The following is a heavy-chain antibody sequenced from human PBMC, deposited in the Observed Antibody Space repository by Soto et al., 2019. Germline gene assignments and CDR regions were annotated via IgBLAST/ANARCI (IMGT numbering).Heavy chain of an antibody. CDR1: ESTFRTFS. V-gene: IGHV3-30*04. J-gene: IGHJ4*02. D-gene: IGHD2-21*02. Sequence: GGSLRLSCAASESTFRTFSIHWVRQAPGKGLEWLAVIGSDAKTQLYADSVNGRFTISRDNSKNTVYLQMNSLRVEDTAVYYCVKDHCGGDCYSEPYFDFWGRGSQVTVSS. CDR3: VKDHCGGDCYSEPYFDF. CDR2: IGSDAKTQ.